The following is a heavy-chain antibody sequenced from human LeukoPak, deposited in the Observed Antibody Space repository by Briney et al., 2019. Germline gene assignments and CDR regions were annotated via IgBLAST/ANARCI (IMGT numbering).Heavy chain of an antibody. D-gene: IGHD3-10*01. CDR1: GFTFSSNW. J-gene: IGHJ4*02. Sequence: GGSLRLSCAASGFTFSSNWMHCVRQAPGKGLVWVSRIKSDGTITTYADSVKGRFTISRDNAKNTLSLQMNSLRAEDTAVYYCVGGYSFDYWGQGTLVTVSS. CDR2: IKSDGTIT. CDR3: VGGYSFDY. V-gene: IGHV3-74*01.